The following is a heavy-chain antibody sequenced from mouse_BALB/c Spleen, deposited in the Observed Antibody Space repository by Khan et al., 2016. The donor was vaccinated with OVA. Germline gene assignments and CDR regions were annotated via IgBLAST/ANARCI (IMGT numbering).Heavy chain of an antibody. D-gene: IGHD1-1*01. CDR1: GYTFTNYI. V-gene: IGHV1S136*01. CDR2: INPYNDGS. Sequence: EVELVESGPELVKPGASVKMSCKAAGYTFTNYIIHWVKQKPGQGLEWIGYINPYNDGSKYNEKFKGKATLTSDKSSSTAYMELSGLTSEDSAVYYCARGYGRSCWFAYWGQGTLVTVSA. CDR3: ARGYGRSCWFAY. J-gene: IGHJ3*01.